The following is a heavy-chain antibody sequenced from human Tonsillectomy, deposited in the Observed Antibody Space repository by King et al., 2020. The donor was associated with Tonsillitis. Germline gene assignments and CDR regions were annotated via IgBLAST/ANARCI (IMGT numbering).Heavy chain of an antibody. J-gene: IGHJ4*02. CDR1: GCTFSSYA. D-gene: IGHD6-6*01. V-gene: IGHV3-23*04. Sequence: VQLVESGGGLVQPGGSLRLSCAASGCTFSSYAMSWVRQAPGKGLEWVSGISATGGSTYYADSVKGRLTISRDSSNNTLYLQMNSLRVEDTAVYYCAKERNVDSSSANYWGQGTLVTVSS. CDR3: AKERNVDSSSANY. CDR2: ISATGGST.